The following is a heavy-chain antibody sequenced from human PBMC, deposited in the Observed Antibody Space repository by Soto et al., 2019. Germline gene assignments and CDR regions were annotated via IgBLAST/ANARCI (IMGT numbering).Heavy chain of an antibody. D-gene: IGHD2-15*01. J-gene: IGHJ6*02. CDR1: RLTFSTYG. V-gene: IGHV3-30*03. CDR3: ASFCTGGSCYVSGMDV. CDR2: ISYDGRNK. Sequence: GGSLRLSCDASRLTFSTYGIHWVRQAPGKGLEWVAVISYDGRNKYYADSVKGRFTISRDNSKNMIYLQMNTLRAEDTAVYYCASFCTGGSCYVSGMDVWGHGTMVTVSS.